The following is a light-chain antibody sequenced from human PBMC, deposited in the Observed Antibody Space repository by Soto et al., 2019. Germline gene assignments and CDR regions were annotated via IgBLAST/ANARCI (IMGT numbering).Light chain of an antibody. J-gene: IGKJ5*01. CDR3: QHYSFSLPIT. CDR1: HTTNNGY. Sequence: EIVLTQSPGTLSLSPGERATLSCRASHTTNNGYLAWYQQKPGQAPRLLIYDASRRATGIPDRFSGSGSGTDFTLTISRLEPEDFAVYYCQHYSFSLPITFGQGTRLEI. CDR2: DAS. V-gene: IGKV3-20*01.